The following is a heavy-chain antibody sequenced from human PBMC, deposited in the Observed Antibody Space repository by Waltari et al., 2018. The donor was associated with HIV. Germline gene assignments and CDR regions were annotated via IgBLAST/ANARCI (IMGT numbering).Heavy chain of an antibody. Sequence: QEHLQQWGAGLLNTSETLSLTCAVYVVSLSAYYWRWIRQAPGKGLEWIGEVRPGGGTNYNPSLKSRVTISEDTSKNQFSLKLTSVTAADTAVYYCARWCKGYKWICDAFDVWGQGTMVAVSS. D-gene: IGHD1-20*01. CDR1: VVSLSAYY. V-gene: IGHV4-34*01. J-gene: IGHJ3*01. CDR2: VRPGGGT. CDR3: ARWCKGYKWICDAFDV.